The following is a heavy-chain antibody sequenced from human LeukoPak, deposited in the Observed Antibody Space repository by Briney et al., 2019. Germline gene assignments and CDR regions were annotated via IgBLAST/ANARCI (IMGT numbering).Heavy chain of an antibody. CDR2: ISSSSSYI. CDR1: GFTFSSYS. J-gene: IGHJ3*02. D-gene: IGHD5-24*01. V-gene: IGHV3-21*01. CDR3: ARVVRGRWLQRSLDAFDI. Sequence: GGSLRLSCAASGFTFSSYSMNWVRQAPGKGLEWVSSISSSSSYIYYADSVKGQFTISRDNAKNSLYLQMNSLRAEDTAVYYCARVVRGRWLQRSLDAFDIWGQGTMVTVSS.